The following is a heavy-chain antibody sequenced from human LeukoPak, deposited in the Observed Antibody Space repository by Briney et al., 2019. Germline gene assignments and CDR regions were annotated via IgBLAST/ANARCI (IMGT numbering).Heavy chain of an antibody. CDR1: GGSFSGYY. CDR3: ARDPHDDRAFDI. J-gene: IGHJ3*02. D-gene: IGHD3-9*01. V-gene: IGHV4-34*01. Sequence: PSETLSLTRAVYGGSFSGYYWSWIRQPPGKGLEWIGEINHSGSTNYNPSLKSRVTISVDTSKNQFSLKLSSVTAADTAVYYCARDPHDDRAFDIWGQGTMVTVSS. CDR2: INHSGST.